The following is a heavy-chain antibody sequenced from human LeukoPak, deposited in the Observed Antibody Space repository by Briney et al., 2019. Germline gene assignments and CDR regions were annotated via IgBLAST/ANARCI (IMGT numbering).Heavy chain of an antibody. CDR2: IFYSGST. J-gene: IGHJ4*02. D-gene: IGHD1-26*01. CDR1: GGSISSSSYY. CDR3: ATIHTTKQHLDY. Sequence: PSETLSLTCTVSGGSISSSSYYWGWIRQPPGKGPEWIGSIFYSGSTYYNPSLKSRVTISVDTSKNQFSLKLSSVTAADTAVYYCATIHTTKQHLDYWGQGTLVTASS. V-gene: IGHV4-39*01.